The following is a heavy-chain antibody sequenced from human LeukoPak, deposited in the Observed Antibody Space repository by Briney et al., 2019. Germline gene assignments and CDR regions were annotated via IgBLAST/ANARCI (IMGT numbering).Heavy chain of an antibody. D-gene: IGHD6-13*01. CDR2: ISYDGSNK. V-gene: IGHV3-30-3*01. CDR1: GFTFSSYA. Sequence: GGSLRLSCAASGFTFSSYAMHWVRQAPGKGLEWVAVISYDGSNKYYADSVKGRFTISRDNSKNTLYLQMNSLRAEDTAVYYCGSSTPRRYYYYYMDVWGKGTTVTVSS. CDR3: GSSTPRRYYYYYMDV. J-gene: IGHJ6*03.